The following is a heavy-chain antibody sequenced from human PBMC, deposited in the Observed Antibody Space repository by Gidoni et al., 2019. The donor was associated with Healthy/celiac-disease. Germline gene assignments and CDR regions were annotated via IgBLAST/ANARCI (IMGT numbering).Heavy chain of an antibody. D-gene: IGHD2-8*01. CDR2: SSGSGGST. V-gene: IGHV3-23*01. Sequence: EVQLLESGGGLVQPGGSLRLSCAASGFTFSSYAMSWVRQAPGKGLEWVSASSGSGGSTYYADSVKGRFTISRDNSKNTLYLQMNSLRAEDTAVYYCAKDHCTNGVCKSPVYNWFDPWGQGTLVTVSS. CDR1: GFTFSSYA. CDR3: AKDHCTNGVCKSPVYNWFDP. J-gene: IGHJ5*02.